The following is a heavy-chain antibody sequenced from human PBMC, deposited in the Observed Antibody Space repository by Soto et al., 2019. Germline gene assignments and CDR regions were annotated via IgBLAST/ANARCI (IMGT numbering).Heavy chain of an antibody. D-gene: IGHD2-2*01. CDR1: GFTFSDYT. J-gene: IGHJ4*02. CDR3: ARRTRGYFGY. V-gene: IGHV3-23*03. Sequence: EVQLLQSGGGLVQPGGSLTLSCAASGFTFSDYTMTWVRQAPGKVLECVSVILSDYNTYYADSVRGRFTISRDNSKNTLSLEMNSLRAEDTAVYFCARRTRGYFGYWGQGALVTVSS. CDR2: ILSDYNT.